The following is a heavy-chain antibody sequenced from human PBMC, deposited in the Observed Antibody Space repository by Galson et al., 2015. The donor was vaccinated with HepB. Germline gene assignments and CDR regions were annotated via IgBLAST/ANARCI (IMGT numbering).Heavy chain of an antibody. D-gene: IGHD4-17*01. CDR2: IKQDGTER. Sequence: SLRLSCAASRFTFSSYWMSWVRQAPGKGLEWVANIKQDGTERYYVDSVKGRFTISRDNAKNLVFLHMNSLTVADTAMYYCAKDAIIYGDNPWYFDYWGQGTLVAVSS. V-gene: IGHV3-7*03. CDR1: RFTFSSYW. CDR3: AKDAIIYGDNPWYFDY. J-gene: IGHJ4*02.